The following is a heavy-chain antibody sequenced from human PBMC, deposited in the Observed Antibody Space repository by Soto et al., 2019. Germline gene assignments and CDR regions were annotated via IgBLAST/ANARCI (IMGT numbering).Heavy chain of an antibody. CDR2: INHSGST. V-gene: IGHV4-34*01. D-gene: IGHD3-9*01. Sequence: SETPSLTCAVYGGSFSGYYWSWIRQPPGKGLEWIGEINHSGSTNYNPSLKSRVTISVDTSKNQFSLKLSSVTAADTAVYYCARVLNLDWLLHSYLDYWGQGTLVTVSS. CDR3: ARVLNLDWLLHSYLDY. J-gene: IGHJ4*02. CDR1: GGSFSGYY.